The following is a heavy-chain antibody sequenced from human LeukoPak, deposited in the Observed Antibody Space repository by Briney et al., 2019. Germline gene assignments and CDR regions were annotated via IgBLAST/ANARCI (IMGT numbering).Heavy chain of an antibody. J-gene: IGHJ4*02. D-gene: IGHD3-10*01. CDR3: ARAKEDYHGSGSFDY. CDR2: INHSGST. CDR1: GGSFSGYY. V-gene: IGHV4-34*01. Sequence: SETLSLTCAVYGGSFSGYYWSWIRQPPGKGLEWIGEINHSGSTNYNPSLKSRVTISVDTSKDQFSLKLSSVTAADTAVYYCARAKEDYHGSGSFDYWGQGTLVTVSS.